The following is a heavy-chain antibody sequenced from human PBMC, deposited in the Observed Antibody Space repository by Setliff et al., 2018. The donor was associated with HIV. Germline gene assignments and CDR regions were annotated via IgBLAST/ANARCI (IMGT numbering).Heavy chain of an antibody. CDR2: IYHAGNT. CDR1: GYSISSGYY. CDR3: ARGTSLNVVPDAFDI. D-gene: IGHD3-16*01. Sequence: PSETLSLTCTVTGYSISSGYYWAWIRQPPGKGLEWIGHIYHAGNTYYNPSLKSRVTISVDTSKNQNSLRLNSLTAADTALYYCARGTSLNVVPDAFDIWGQGTMVTVSS. V-gene: IGHV4-38-2*02. J-gene: IGHJ3*02.